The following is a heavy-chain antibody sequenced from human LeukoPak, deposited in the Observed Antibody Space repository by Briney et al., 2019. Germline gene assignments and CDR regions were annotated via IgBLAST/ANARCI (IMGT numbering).Heavy chain of an antibody. Sequence: KPSETLSLTCAVSGYSISSGYYWGWIRQPPGKGLEWIGSIYHSGSIYYNPSLKSRVTISVDTSKNQFSLKLSSVTAADTAVYYCAREMEDSSPGWWYFDLWGRGTLVTVSS. CDR3: AREMEDSSPGWWYFDL. CDR1: GYSISSGYY. V-gene: IGHV4-38-2*02. CDR2: IYHSGSI. D-gene: IGHD6-13*01. J-gene: IGHJ2*01.